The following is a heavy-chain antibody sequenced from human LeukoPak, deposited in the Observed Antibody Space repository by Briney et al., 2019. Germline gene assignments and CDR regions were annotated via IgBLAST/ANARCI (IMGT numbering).Heavy chain of an antibody. CDR2: ISSSGSTI. V-gene: IGHV3-48*03. D-gene: IGHD3-9*01. CDR3: ARAGFDILTGYYDY. CDR1: GFTFSSYE. J-gene: IGHJ4*02. Sequence: GGSLRLSCAASGFTFSSYEMNWVRQAPGKGLEGVSDISSSGSTIYYADSVKGRFTISRDNAKNSLYLQMNSLRAEDTAVYYCARAGFDILTGYYDYWGQGTLVTVSS.